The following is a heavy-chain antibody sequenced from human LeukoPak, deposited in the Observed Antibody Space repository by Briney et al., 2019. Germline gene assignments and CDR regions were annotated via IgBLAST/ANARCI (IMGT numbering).Heavy chain of an antibody. Sequence: GGSLRLSCEASGLTFSSYAIRWVRQAPATGLEWVSSILGSGGATSYADAVRGRFRISRDSSKNTVYLQLNSLREEDSAVYYCARARPWDSSRSYYFGMDVWGHGTTVTVSS. CDR3: ARARPWDSSRSYYFGMDV. V-gene: IGHV3-23*01. D-gene: IGHD3-22*01. CDR1: GLTFSSYA. CDR2: ILGSGGAT. J-gene: IGHJ6*02.